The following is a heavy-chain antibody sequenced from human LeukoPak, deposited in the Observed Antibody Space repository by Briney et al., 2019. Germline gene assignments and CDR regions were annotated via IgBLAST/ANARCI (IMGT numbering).Heavy chain of an antibody. Sequence: GGYLRLSCAASGFTFSSYSMNWVRQAPGKGLDGVSSISSSSSYIYYADSVKGRFTITRDNAKNSLYLQMNSMRAEDTAVYYCARGGIGIAAAGYWFDPWGQGTLVTVSS. CDR2: ISSSSSYI. V-gene: IGHV3-21*01. CDR1: GFTFSSYS. D-gene: IGHD6-13*01. CDR3: ARGGIGIAAAGYWFDP. J-gene: IGHJ5*02.